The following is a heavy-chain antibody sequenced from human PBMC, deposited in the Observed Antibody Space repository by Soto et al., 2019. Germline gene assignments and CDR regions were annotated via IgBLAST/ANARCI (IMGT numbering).Heavy chain of an antibody. CDR1: GGSVSSGSYY. V-gene: IGHV4-61*01. Sequence: SETLSLTCTVSGGSVSSGSYYWSWIRQPPGKGLEWIGYIYYSGSTNYNPSLKSRVTISVDTSKNQFSLKLSSVTAADTAVYYCARDRRDYGGRTYGMDVWGRGATVTVSS. D-gene: IGHD4-17*01. CDR2: IYYSGST. CDR3: ARDRRDYGGRTYGMDV. J-gene: IGHJ6*02.